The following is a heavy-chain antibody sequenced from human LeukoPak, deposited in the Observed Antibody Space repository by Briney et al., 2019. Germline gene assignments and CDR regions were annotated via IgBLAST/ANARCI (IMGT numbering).Heavy chain of an antibody. D-gene: IGHD2-2*01. Sequence: GGSLRLSCAASGFTFSSYAMSWVRQAPGKGLEWVSAISGSGGSTYYADSVKGRFTISRDNSKNTLYLQMNSLRAEDTAVYYCARAGDCSTSCYGPFDPWGQGTLVTVSS. J-gene: IGHJ5*02. V-gene: IGHV3-23*01. CDR1: GFTFSSYA. CDR2: ISGSGGST. CDR3: ARAGDCSTSCYGPFDP.